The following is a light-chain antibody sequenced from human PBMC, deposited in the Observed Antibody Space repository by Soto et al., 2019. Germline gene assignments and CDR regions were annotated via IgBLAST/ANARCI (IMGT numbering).Light chain of an antibody. CDR3: QQFNSYPLT. V-gene: IGKV1-13*02. CDR2: DAS. Sequence: AIQLTQSPSSLSASVGDRVTITCRASQGISSALAWYQQKPGKAPKLLIYDASSLEGGVPSRFSGSGSGTDFTLTISSLQPEDFATYYCQQFNSYPLTFGPGTKVDIK. J-gene: IGKJ3*01. CDR1: QGISSA.